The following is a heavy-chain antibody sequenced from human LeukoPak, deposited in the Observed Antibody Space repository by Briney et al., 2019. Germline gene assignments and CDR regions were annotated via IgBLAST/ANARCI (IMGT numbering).Heavy chain of an antibody. D-gene: IGHD6-19*01. J-gene: IGHJ3*02. Sequence: ANVTQDASEKYYVVSVNGRFSISRDNAKNSLDLHMNSLRAEDTAVYYCARPGIAVPGAFDIWGQGTMVTVSS. CDR3: ARPGIAVPGAFDI. V-gene: IGHV3-7*01. CDR2: VTQDASEK.